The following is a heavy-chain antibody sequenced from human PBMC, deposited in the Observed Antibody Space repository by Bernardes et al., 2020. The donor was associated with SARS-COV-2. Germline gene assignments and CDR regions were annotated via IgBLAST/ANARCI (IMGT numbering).Heavy chain of an antibody. D-gene: IGHD1-7*01. CDR3: ARPIENWKYLGAFDI. V-gene: IGHV3-23*01. CDR2: ISGSGSST. J-gene: IGHJ3*02. Sequence: GGSLRLSCAASGFTFSNYAMSWVRQAPGKGLEWVSVISGSGSSTYYADSVKGRFTVSRDNSKNTMNLQMNSLRDEDTAVYYCARPIENWKYLGAFDIWGQGTMVTVSS. CDR1: GFTFSNYA.